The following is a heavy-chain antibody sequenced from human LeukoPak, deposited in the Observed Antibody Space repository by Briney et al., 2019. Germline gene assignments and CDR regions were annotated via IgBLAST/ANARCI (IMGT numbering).Heavy chain of an antibody. CDR3: ATSMGGGNVDY. CDR1: GFTFGSYT. D-gene: IGHD3-16*01. CDR2: ITATSSRT. Sequence: GGSLRLSCAASGFTFGSYTMSWVRQAPGKGLEWVSGITATSSRTYYADSVKGRFTISRDSSKNTLYLQLNSLGVDDTAVYYCATSMGGGNVDYWGQGTLVTVSS. J-gene: IGHJ4*02. V-gene: IGHV3-23*01.